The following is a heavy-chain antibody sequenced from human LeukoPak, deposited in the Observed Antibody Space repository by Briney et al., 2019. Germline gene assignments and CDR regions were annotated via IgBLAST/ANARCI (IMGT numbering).Heavy chain of an antibody. CDR3: ARCGDGLPCDFDY. D-gene: IGHD3-10*01. CDR2: ISSISSTI. Sequence: GGSLRLSCAASGFTVSSNYMSWIRQAPGKGLEWVSSISSISSTIYYADSVKGRFTISRDNAKNSLYLQMNSLRPEDTAVYYCARCGDGLPCDFDYWGQGTLVTVSS. CDR1: GFTVSSNY. V-gene: IGHV3-11*04. J-gene: IGHJ4*02.